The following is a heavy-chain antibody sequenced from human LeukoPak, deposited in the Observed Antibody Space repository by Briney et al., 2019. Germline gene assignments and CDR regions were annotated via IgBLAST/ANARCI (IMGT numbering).Heavy chain of an antibody. J-gene: IGHJ4*02. Sequence: GGSLRLSCAASGFTFSSYAMSWVRQAPGKGLEWVSAISGSGGSTYYADSVGGRFTISRDNAKNSLYLQMNSLRAEDTAVYYCARGSDFVWGSYRPYFDYWGQGTLVTVSS. CDR2: ISGSGGST. CDR1: GFTFSSYA. V-gene: IGHV3-23*01. D-gene: IGHD3-16*02. CDR3: ARGSDFVWGSYRPYFDY.